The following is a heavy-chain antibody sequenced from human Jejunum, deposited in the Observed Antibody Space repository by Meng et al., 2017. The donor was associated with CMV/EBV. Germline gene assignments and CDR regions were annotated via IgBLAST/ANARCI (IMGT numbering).Heavy chain of an antibody. J-gene: IGHJ5*02. CDR1: AGSISGYY. D-gene: IGHD1-26*01. CDR3: ARESGSYYWFDP. Sequence: GHRQESGPGLVKSSETLSLTCFVSAGSISGYYWSWIRQPAGKGLEWIGRIYTSGSTHYNPSLKSRLTMSVDLSNNQISLKLRSVTAADTAVYYCARESGSYYWFDPWRQGTLVTVSS. V-gene: IGHV4-4*07. CDR2: IYTSGST.